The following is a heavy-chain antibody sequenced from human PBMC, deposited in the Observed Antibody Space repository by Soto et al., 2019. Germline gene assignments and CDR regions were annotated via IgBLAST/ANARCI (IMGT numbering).Heavy chain of an antibody. CDR1: GGSISSYY. CDR2: IYYSGST. V-gene: IGHV4-59*01. D-gene: IGHD3-3*01. Sequence: SETLSLTCTVSGGSISSYYWSWIRQPPGKGLEWIGYIYYSGSTNYNPSLKSRVTISVDTSKNQFSLKLSSVTAADTAVYYCARVGGKDYDFWSGYFSHYYYYYMDVCGKGTTVTVSS. CDR3: ARVGGKDYDFWSGYFSHYYYYYMDV. J-gene: IGHJ6*03.